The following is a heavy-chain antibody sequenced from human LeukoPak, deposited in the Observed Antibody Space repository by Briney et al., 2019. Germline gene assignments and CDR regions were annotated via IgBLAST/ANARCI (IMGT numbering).Heavy chain of an antibody. J-gene: IGHJ6*02. Sequence: GRSLRLSCAASGFTFSSCAMHWVRQAPGKGLEWVAVISYDGSNKYYADSVKGRFTISRDNSKNTLYLQMNSLRAEDTAVYYCARVYSKYYYYYYGMDVWGQGTTVTVSS. CDR1: GFTFSSCA. CDR3: ARVYSKYYYYYYGMDV. V-gene: IGHV3-30-3*01. CDR2: ISYDGSNK. D-gene: IGHD4-11*01.